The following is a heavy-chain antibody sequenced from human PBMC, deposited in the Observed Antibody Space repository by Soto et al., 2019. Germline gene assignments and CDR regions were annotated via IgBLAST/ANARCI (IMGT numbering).Heavy chain of an antibody. CDR3: ARDMGSGGGNSDY. J-gene: IGHJ4*02. CDR2: IIPIFGTA. D-gene: IGHD2-21*02. Sequence: QVQLVQSGAEVKKPGSSVKVSCKATGGTFSSYAISWVRQAPGQGLEWMGGIIPIFGTANYAQKFQGRVTITADESTSTAYMDPSSLRSEDTAVYYCARDMGSGGGNSDYWGQGTLVTVSS. V-gene: IGHV1-69*12. CDR1: GGTFSSYA.